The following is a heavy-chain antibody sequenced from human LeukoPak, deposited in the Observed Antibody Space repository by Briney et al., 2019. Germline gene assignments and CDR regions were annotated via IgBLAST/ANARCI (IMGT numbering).Heavy chain of an antibody. Sequence: PGGSLRLSCAASGFIFNHHAMHWVRQAPGKGLEWVAVIWSDKSNKFYADSVRGRFTISRDDSRKTVYLQMEKMTAEDTAIYYCAKDAQRGFDYSNSLEYWGQGALVTAPS. CDR3: AKDAQRGFDYSNSLEY. CDR2: IWSDKSNK. D-gene: IGHD4-11*01. CDR1: GFIFNHHA. V-gene: IGHV3-33*06. J-gene: IGHJ4*02.